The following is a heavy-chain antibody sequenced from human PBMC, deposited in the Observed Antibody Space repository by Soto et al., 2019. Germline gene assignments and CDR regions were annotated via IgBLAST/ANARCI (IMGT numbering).Heavy chain of an antibody. CDR1: GFDFSDHG. CDR2: ISYDGTAK. Sequence: GGSLRLSCAASGFDFSDHGMHWVRQAPGEGLEWVTVISYDGTAKYYKESVKGRFTTSRDNSKKTLYLQIDSLRVEDTAVYYCAKDEGRFLRNYLNYGIDVWGLGTTVTVYS. V-gene: IGHV3-33*03. D-gene: IGHD3-3*01. J-gene: IGHJ6*02. CDR3: AKDEGRFLRNYLNYGIDV.